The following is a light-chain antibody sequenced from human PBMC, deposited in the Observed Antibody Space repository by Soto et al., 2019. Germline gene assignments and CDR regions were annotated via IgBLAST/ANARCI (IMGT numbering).Light chain of an antibody. CDR2: DSS. Sequence: EIVMTQSPATLSVSPGERATLSCRASQSISSNLAWYQQKPGQSPRLLIYDSSTRATDIPARFSGSGSGTEFTLTISSLHSEDFALYYCQQYDDWPLTFGGGTKVEIK. V-gene: IGKV3D-15*01. CDR1: QSISSN. J-gene: IGKJ4*01. CDR3: QQYDDWPLT.